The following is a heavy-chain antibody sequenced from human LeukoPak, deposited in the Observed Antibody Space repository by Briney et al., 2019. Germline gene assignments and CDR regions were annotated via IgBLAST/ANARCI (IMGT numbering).Heavy chain of an antibody. J-gene: IGHJ4*02. CDR3: AKTTGYISTWYYFDY. CDR1: GFTFSSYS. CDR2: ISSSSSYI. Sequence: GGSLRLSCAASGFTFSSYSMNWVRQAPGKGLEWVSSISSSSSYIYYADSVKGRVTISRDNSKNTLYLQVNSLRTEDTAIYYCAKTTGYISTWYYFDYWGQGTLVTASS. D-gene: IGHD6-13*01. V-gene: IGHV3-21*04.